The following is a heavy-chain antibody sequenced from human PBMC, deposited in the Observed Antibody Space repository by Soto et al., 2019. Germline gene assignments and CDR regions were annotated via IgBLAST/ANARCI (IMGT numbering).Heavy chain of an antibody. D-gene: IGHD2-21*02. Sequence: EVQLLESGGGLVQPGGSLRLSCAASGFTFSSYAMSWVHQAPGKGLEWVSAISGSGGSTYYADSVKGRFTISRDNSKNTLYLQMNSLRPEDTAVYYCVKRPVLWWRLLFHYFYYLGQGTLVTVSS. CDR2: ISGSGGST. CDR1: GFTFSSYA. V-gene: IGHV3-23*01. J-gene: IGHJ4*02. CDR3: VKRPVLWWRLLFHYFYY.